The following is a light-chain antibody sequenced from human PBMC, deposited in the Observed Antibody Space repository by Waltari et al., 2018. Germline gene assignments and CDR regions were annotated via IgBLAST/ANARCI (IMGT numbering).Light chain of an antibody. CDR1: QSISKY. CDR3: QHYESLPVT. J-gene: IGKJ1*01. CDR2: HAS. Sequence: EIVLTQSPGTLSLSSGERATLSCRTSQSISKYLAWYQQKPGQAPRLLIYHASSRATGIPDRFSGSGSGTDFSLTISRLEPKDFAVYYCQHYESLPVTFGQGTKVEIK. V-gene: IGKV3-20*01.